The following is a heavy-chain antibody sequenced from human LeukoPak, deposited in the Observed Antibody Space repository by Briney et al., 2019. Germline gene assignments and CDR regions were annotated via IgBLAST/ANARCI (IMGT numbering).Heavy chain of an antibody. CDR3: AKSGSYSGAFDI. CDR2: ISGSGGST. J-gene: IGHJ3*02. V-gene: IGHV3-23*01. CDR1: GFTFTTYS. Sequence: PGGSLRLSCAASGFTFTTYSMKWVRQAPGKGLEWVSAISGSGGSTYYADSVKGRFTISRDNSKNTLYLQMNSLRAEDTAVYYCAKSGSYSGAFDIWGQGTMVTVSS. D-gene: IGHD1-26*01.